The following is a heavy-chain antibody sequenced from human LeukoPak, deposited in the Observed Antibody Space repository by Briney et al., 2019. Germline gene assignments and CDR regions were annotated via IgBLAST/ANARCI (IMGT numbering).Heavy chain of an antibody. Sequence: GGSLRLSCAASGFSFSDYYMHWVRQAPGKGLEWVSSISFDSGDETLYADSVKGRFTISRDNTKNSMYLQMDSLTVEDTALYFCTRDLPATISLGDDYWGPGILVTVSS. CDR1: GFSFSDYY. CDR3: TRDLPATISLGDDY. D-gene: IGHD5-12*01. CDR2: ISFDSGDET. J-gene: IGHJ4*01. V-gene: IGHV3-21*01.